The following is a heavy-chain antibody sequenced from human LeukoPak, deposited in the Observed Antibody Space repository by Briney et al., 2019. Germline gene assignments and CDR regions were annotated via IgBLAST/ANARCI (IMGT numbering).Heavy chain of an antibody. CDR1: GYSFTSYW. CDR3: ARVPYDFWSGYPDLYYYYYYMDV. CDR2: IYPGDSDT. J-gene: IGHJ6*03. D-gene: IGHD3-3*01. Sequence: GESLKISCKGSGYSFTSYWIGWVRQMPGKGLEWMGIIYPGDSDTRYSPSFQGQVTISADKSISTAYLQWSGLKASDTAMYYCARVPYDFWSGYPDLYYYYYYMDVWGKGTTVTVSS. V-gene: IGHV5-51*01.